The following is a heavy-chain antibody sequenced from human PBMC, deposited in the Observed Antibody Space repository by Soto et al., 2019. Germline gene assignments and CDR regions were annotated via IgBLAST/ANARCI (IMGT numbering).Heavy chain of an antibody. CDR3: ARHHGPTTSENWFDP. D-gene: IGHD5-12*01. CDR1: GYTFFTYD. CDR2: ISTYSGDT. Sequence: ASVKVSCKASGYTFFTYDISWVRQAPGQGLEWMGWISTYSGDTKYAQKFQGRVTMTTDTSTTTAYLELRSMRSDDTAVYYCARHHGPTTSENWFDPWGQGTLVTVSS. V-gene: IGHV1-18*01. J-gene: IGHJ5*02.